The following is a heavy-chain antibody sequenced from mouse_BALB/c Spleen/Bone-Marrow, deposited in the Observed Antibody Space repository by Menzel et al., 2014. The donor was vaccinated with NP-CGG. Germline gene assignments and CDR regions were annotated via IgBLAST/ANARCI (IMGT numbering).Heavy chain of an antibody. CDR1: GYTFTSYV. D-gene: IGHD2-10*02. V-gene: IGHV1-14*01. Sequence: EVHLQQSGPELVKPGASVKMSCKASGYTFTSYVMHWVKQKPGQGLEWIGYINPYNDGTKYNEKFKGKATLTSDKSSSTAYMELSSRTSEDSAVYYCARGGYGNVYYAMDYWGQGTSVTASS. CDR2: INPYNDGT. J-gene: IGHJ4*01. CDR3: ARGGYGNVYYAMDY.